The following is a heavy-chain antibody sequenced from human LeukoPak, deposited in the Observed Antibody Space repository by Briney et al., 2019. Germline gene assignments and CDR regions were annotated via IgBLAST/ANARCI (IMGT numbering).Heavy chain of an antibody. V-gene: IGHV1-24*01. J-gene: IGHJ6*02. CDR2: FDPEDGEG. CDR3: ATVSSSMLRGVIISSYYYYGMDV. CDR1: GYTLADLS. Sequence: ASVKVSCKVSGYTLADLSMHWVRQPPGKGLEWMGSFDPEDGEGIYAQKVQGRGTMTEDPSTDTAYLELSRLRSEDTAVYYCATVSSSMLRGVIISSYYYYGMDVWGQGTTVTVSS. D-gene: IGHD3-10*01.